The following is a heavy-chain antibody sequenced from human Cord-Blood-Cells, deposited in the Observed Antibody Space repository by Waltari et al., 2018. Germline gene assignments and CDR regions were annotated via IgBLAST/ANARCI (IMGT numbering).Heavy chain of an antibody. CDR1: VGSSCGYY. V-gene: IGHV4-34*01. D-gene: IGHD5-12*01. CDR2: INHSGST. CDR3: ARARQGYEYYFDY. Sequence: QVQLQQWGAVPLKPSETLSLTSAASVGSSCGYYWCWIRQPPGQGMEWIGEINHSGSTNYNPSLKSRVTISVDTSKNQFSLKLSSVTAADTAVYYCARARQGYEYYFDYWGQGTLVTVSS. J-gene: IGHJ4*02.